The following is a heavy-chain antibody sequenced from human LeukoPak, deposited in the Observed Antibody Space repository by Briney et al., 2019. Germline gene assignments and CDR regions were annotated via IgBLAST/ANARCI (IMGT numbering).Heavy chain of an antibody. J-gene: IGHJ3*02. CDR3: ARLGSCRGGSCTAFDI. CDR1: GFTFTSSW. Sequence: GESLKISCKVSGFTFTSSWIGWVRQMPGKGLEWMGITYPGDSDTRYRPSFQGQVTISADKSISTAYLQWSSLKASDTAMYYCARLGSCRGGSCTAFDIWGQGTVVTVSS. CDR2: TYPGDSDT. V-gene: IGHV5-51*01. D-gene: IGHD2-15*01.